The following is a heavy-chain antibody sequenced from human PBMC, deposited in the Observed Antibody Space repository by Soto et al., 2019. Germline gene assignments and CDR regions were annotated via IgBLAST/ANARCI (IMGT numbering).Heavy chain of an antibody. Sequence: GGSLRLSCAASGFTFSSYGMHWVRQAPGKGLEWVAVIWYDGSNKYYADSVKGRFTISRDNSKNTLYLQMNSLRAEDTAVYYCARSLRYFDWSVLYYWGQGTLVTVSS. CDR3: ARSLRYFDWSVLYY. CDR2: IWYDGSNK. CDR1: GFTFSSYG. V-gene: IGHV3-33*01. J-gene: IGHJ4*02. D-gene: IGHD3-9*01.